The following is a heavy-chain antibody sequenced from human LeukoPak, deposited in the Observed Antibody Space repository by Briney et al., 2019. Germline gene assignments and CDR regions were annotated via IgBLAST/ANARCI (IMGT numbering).Heavy chain of an antibody. J-gene: IGHJ4*02. CDR3: ARTSDDYGDYTYYFYY. V-gene: IGHV3-21*01. Sequence: GGSLRLSCAASGFTFSSYSMNWVRQAPGKGLEWVSSITSSSSYIYYADSVKGRFTISRDNAKTSLYLQMNSLRAEDTAVYYCARTSDDYGDYTYYFYYWGQGTLVTVSS. D-gene: IGHD4-17*01. CDR2: ITSSSSYI. CDR1: GFTFSSYS.